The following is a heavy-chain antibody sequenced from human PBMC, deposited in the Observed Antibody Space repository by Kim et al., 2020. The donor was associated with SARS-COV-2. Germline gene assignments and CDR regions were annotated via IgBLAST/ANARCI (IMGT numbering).Heavy chain of an antibody. D-gene: IGHD2-15*01. Sequence: GGSLRLSCAASGFTFSDYYMSWIRQAPGKGLEWVSYISSSGSTIYYADSVKGRFTISRDNAKNSLYLQMNSLRAEDTAVYYCARGPIVVVVAATGRFDPWGQGTLVTVSS. CDR1: GFTFSDYY. J-gene: IGHJ5*02. CDR3: ARGPIVVVVAATGRFDP. CDR2: ISSSGSTI. V-gene: IGHV3-11*01.